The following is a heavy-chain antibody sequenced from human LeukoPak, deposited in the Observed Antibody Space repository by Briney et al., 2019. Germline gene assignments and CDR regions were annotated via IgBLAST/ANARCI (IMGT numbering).Heavy chain of an antibody. CDR3: ARVGDWNDLVY. CDR2: ILYNGRTT. J-gene: IGHJ4*02. Sequence: SETLSLTCTVSGGSLSPYYWSWIRQAPGKGLQWIGYILYNGRTTNYNPSLKSRATILVDTSNIQFSLKLNSVTAADTAVYYCARVGDWNDLVYWGQGILVTVSS. CDR1: GGSLSPYY. V-gene: IGHV4-59*01. D-gene: IGHD1-1*01.